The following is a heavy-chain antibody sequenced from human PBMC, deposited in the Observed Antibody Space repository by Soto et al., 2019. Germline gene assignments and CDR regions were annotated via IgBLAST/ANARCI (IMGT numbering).Heavy chain of an antibody. V-gene: IGHV4-34*01. CDR3: ARHHVRGRTIAGAAEF. D-gene: IGHD1-26*01. CDR1: GKSLSGYY. J-gene: IGHJ4*02. CDR2: INNSGNT. Sequence: QVQLQQWGAGLLKPSETLSLTCADYGKSLSGYYWSWIRQPQAKALAWIGAINNSGNTTYNPSLKSRVTISVDTSKNQLFLNLRSVSAADTAMYFCARHHVRGRTIAGAAEFWGQGTLVTVSS.